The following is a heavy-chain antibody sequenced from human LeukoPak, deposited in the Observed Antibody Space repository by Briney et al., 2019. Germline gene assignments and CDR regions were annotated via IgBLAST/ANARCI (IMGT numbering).Heavy chain of an antibody. CDR1: GYTFTGYY. CDR2: INPNSGGT. Sequence: ASVKVSCKASGYTFTGYYMHLVRQAPGQGLEWMGWINPNSGGTNYAQKFQGRVTMTRDTSISAAYMELSRLRSDDTAVYYCARGGAGEGYCSSSSCYGHDYWGQGTLVTVSS. J-gene: IGHJ4*02. CDR3: ARGGAGEGYCSSSSCYGHDY. V-gene: IGHV1-2*02. D-gene: IGHD2-15*01.